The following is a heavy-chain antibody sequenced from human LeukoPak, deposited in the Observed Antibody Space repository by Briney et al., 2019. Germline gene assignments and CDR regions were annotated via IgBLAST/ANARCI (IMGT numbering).Heavy chain of an antibody. Sequence: SVKVSCKASEGTCSTFAISWVRQAPGLGLEWMGRIVPSFGTTNYAQNFQGRVTIAADKSTSTAYMELSSLNSEDTAIYLCASATCLLAGTRLHFDFWGQGTLVTVSS. CDR3: ASATCLLAGTRLHFDF. CDR1: EGTCSTFA. CDR2: IVPSFGTT. J-gene: IGHJ4*02. D-gene: IGHD6-19*01. V-gene: IGHV1-69*06.